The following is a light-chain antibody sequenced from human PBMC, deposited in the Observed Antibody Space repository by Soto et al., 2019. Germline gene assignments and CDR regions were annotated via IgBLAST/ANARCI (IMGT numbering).Light chain of an antibody. J-gene: IGKJ1*01. CDR1: QKVSPW. CDR3: QQYESYWGT. Sequence: DIRMTQSPSPLSASVGDSVTITCLASQKVSPWLAWYQQKAGKAPKLMIYDVSSLKRGVPSRFSGSCSGTECTLTISSLQSDDVSTYYCQQYESYWGTFVQGTKVDIK. V-gene: IGKV1-5*01. CDR2: DVS.